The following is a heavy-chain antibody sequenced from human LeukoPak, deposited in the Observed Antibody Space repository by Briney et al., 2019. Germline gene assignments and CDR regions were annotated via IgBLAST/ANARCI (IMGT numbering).Heavy chain of an antibody. CDR2: MNPNSGNT. CDR3: ARGGSSWYERVLDY. V-gene: IGHV1-8*01. D-gene: IGHD6-13*01. Sequence: ASVKVSCKASGYTFTSYDINWVRQATGQGLEWMGWMNPNSGNTGYAQKFQGRVTMTRNTSISTAYMELSSLRSEDTAVYYCARGGSSWYERVLDYWGQGTLVTVSS. J-gene: IGHJ4*02. CDR1: GYTFTSYD.